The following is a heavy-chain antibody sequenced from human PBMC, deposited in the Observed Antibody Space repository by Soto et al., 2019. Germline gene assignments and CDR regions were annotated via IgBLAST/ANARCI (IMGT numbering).Heavy chain of an antibody. CDR1: GGTFSSYA. Sequence: QVQRVQSGAEVKKPGSSVKVSCKASGGTFSSYAISWVRQAPGQVLEWMGGLIPISGPASYAQKLQGTVTITADASTRTDYVELSSLRAEDTAGYYCAGSRGGSTSVEVYYYYYYGMEVWGQGTTVTVFS. J-gene: IGHJ6*02. CDR3: AGSRGGSTSVEVYYYYYYGMEV. V-gene: IGHV1-69*01. D-gene: IGHD2-2*01. CDR2: LIPISGPA.